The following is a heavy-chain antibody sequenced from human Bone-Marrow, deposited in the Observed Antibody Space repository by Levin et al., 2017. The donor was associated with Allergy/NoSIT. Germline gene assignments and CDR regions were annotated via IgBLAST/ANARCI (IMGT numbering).Heavy chain of an antibody. V-gene: IGHV1-8*01. Sequence: PGESLKISCKASGYTFTSYDINWVRQATGQGLEWMGWMNPNSGNTGYAQKFQGRVTMTRNTSISTAYMELSSLRSEDTAVYYCARGRYSSSWWVLNNWFDPWGQGTLVTVSS. CDR3: ARGRYSSSWWVLNNWFDP. CDR1: GYTFTSYD. J-gene: IGHJ5*02. CDR2: MNPNSGNT. D-gene: IGHD6-13*01.